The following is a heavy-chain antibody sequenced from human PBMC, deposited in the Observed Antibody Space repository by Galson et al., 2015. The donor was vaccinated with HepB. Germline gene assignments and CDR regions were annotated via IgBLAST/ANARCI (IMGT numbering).Heavy chain of an antibody. D-gene: IGHD3-10*01. CDR3: VSLYYDSRIYHYFDY. J-gene: IGHJ4*02. CDR1: GFNLKNYV. V-gene: IGHV3-23*01. CDR2: ISVSGDRE. Sequence: SLRLSCAAPGFNLKNYVMNWVRQAPGKGLEWVSGISVSGDREMYADSVKGRFTISRDNSKSKLYLQMSSLRADDTAVYYCVSLYYDSRIYHYFDYWGQGALVTVSS.